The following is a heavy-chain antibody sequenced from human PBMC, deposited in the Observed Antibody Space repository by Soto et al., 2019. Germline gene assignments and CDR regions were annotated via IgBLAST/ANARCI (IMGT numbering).Heavy chain of an antibody. D-gene: IGHD6-19*01. CDR3: ARSRYTSVWGTPPFGY. Sequence: QVQLQESGPGLVKPSESLSLTCAVSGGSISSYYWSWIRQPPGKGLEWIGYIYYSGSTKYIPSLKSRFTLSGDTSKNQFSLKLTSVTAADTAVYYCARSRYTSVWGTPPFGYWGQGTLVTVSS. J-gene: IGHJ4*02. CDR1: GGSISSYY. V-gene: IGHV4-59*01. CDR2: IYYSGST.